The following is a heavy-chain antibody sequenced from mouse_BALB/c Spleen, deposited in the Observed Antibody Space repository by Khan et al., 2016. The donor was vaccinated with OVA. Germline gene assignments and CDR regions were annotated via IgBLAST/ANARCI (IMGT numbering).Heavy chain of an antibody. V-gene: IGHV8-12*01. CDR2: IYWDDDK. CDR1: EFSLSSSGMG. CDR3: ARSGWLLRYARDY. J-gene: IGHJ4*01. D-gene: IGHD2-3*01. Sequence: QVTLKESGPGILQPSQTLSLTCSFSEFSLSSSGMGVSWIRQPSGKGLEWLAHIYWDDDKLYNPPLKSRPTIFKDTSRNQVFLKFTSVELTDSTTYYCARSGWLLRYARDYWGQGTSVIVSS.